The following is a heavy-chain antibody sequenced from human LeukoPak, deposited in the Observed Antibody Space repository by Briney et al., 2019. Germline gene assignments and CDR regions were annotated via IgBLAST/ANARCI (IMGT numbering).Heavy chain of an antibody. CDR1: GFTFTNAW. D-gene: IGHD3-10*01. CDR3: TTDLGAYYHGSQRLIPIDY. CDR2: IKSKTDGETT. V-gene: IGHV3-15*01. Sequence: GGSLRLSCVDSGFTFTNAWMSWVRQAPGKGLEWIGRIKSKTDGETTNYAEPVRGRFTISRDDSKSAVYLQMNSLKIEDTAVYYCTTDLGAYYHGSQRLIPIDYWGQGTLVTVSS. J-gene: IGHJ4*02.